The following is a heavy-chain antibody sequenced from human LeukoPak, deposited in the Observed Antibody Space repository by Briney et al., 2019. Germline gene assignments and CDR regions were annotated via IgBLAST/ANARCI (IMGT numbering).Heavy chain of an antibody. CDR3: ARSPRGVARTRVFDY. CDR1: GFTFSSYE. V-gene: IGHV3-48*03. J-gene: IGHJ4*02. CDR2: ISSSGSTV. Sequence: GGSLRLSCAASGFTFSSYEMNWVRQAPGKGLEWVSYISSSGSTVYYADSVKGRFTISRGNAKNSLYLQMNSLRAEDTAVYYCARSPRGVARTRVFDYWGQGTLVTVSS. D-gene: IGHD3-10*01.